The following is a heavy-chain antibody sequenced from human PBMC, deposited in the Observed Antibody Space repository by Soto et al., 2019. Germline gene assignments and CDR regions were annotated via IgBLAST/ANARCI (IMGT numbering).Heavy chain of an antibody. D-gene: IGHD2-15*01. V-gene: IGHV4-39*01. J-gene: IGHJ5*02. Sequence: QLQLQESGPGLVKPSETLSLTCTVSGGSISSSNYYWGWIRQPPGKGLEWIGSIYYSGSTYYNPSLKSRVTISVDTSQNQFSLKLSSVTGADTALYYCARLPIVGYCSGGNCYSLNWFDPWGQGTLVTVSS. CDR2: IYYSGST. CDR3: ARLPIVGYCSGGNCYSLNWFDP. CDR1: GGSISSSNYY.